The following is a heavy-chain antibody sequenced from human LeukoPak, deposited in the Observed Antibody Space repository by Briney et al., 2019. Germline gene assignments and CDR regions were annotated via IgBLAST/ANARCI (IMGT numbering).Heavy chain of an antibody. V-gene: IGHV3-30*03. CDR1: GLTLSNYG. Sequence: GGSLRLSCAASGLTLSNYGMHWVRQAPGKGLEWAAVISYDGRNKYYADSVRGRFTISRDNSKNTLDLQMNSLRAGDTAVYYCARAAYSRTWYSRYFDLWGRGTLVTVSS. J-gene: IGHJ2*01. CDR3: ARAAYSRTWYSRYFDL. CDR2: ISYDGRNK. D-gene: IGHD6-13*01.